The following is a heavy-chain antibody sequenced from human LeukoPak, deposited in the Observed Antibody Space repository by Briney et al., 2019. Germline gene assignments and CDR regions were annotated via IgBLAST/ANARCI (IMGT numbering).Heavy chain of an antibody. D-gene: IGHD5-12*01. V-gene: IGHV1-2*02. CDR1: GYTFTGYY. Sequence: ASVKVSCKASGYTFTGYYMHWVRQAPGQGLEWMGWINPNSGGTNYAQKFQGRVTMTRGTSISTAYMELSRLRSDDTAVYYCAREGPGEGFVATIFYYYYYMDVWGKGTTVTVSS. CDR3: AREGPGEGFVATIFYYYYYMDV. CDR2: INPNSGGT. J-gene: IGHJ6*03.